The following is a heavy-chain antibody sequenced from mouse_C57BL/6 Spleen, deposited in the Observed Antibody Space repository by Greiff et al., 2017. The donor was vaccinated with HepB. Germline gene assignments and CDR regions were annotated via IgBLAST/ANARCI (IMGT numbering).Heavy chain of an antibody. CDR3: ARGGFYYGSSYYFDY. J-gene: IGHJ2*01. CDR2: IYPGSGST. CDR1: GYTFTSYW. Sequence: QLQQPGAELVKPGASVKMSCKASGYTFTSYWITWVKQRPGQGLEWIGDIYPGSGSTNYNEKFKSKATLTVDTSSSTAYMQLSSLTSEDSAVYYCARGGFYYGSSYYFDYWGQGTTLTVSS. V-gene: IGHV1-55*01. D-gene: IGHD1-1*01.